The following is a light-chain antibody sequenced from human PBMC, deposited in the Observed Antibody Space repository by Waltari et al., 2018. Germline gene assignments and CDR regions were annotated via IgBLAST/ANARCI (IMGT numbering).Light chain of an antibody. V-gene: IGLV3-10*01. CDR2: EDT. CDR3: YSSDSTGLRV. Sequence: SYELTQPPSVSVSPGQTARITCSGHELPRKYAYWFQQKSGQAPRLVIYEDTKRPSGIPERFSGSSAGTVDTLTITGAQVDDEADYYCYSSDSTGLRVFGGGTTVVVL. CDR1: ELPRKY. J-gene: IGLJ1*01.